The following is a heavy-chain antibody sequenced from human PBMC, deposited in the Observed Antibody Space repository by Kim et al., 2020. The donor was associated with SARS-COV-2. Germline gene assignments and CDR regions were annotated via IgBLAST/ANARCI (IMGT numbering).Heavy chain of an antibody. J-gene: IGHJ2*01. CDR3: ARVPARYCDWAEKRWYFGV. CDR2: ITWNGVKV. D-gene: IGHD3-3*01. Sequence: GGSLRLSCGASGFTFENFGMSWVRQSPGGGLEWVSGITWNGVKVTYADSVKGRFVISRDNANNSLHLQMNSLRAEDTAFYYCARVPARYCDWAEKRWYFGVSGRGTLVTVSS. CDR1: GFTFENFG. V-gene: IGHV3-20*04.